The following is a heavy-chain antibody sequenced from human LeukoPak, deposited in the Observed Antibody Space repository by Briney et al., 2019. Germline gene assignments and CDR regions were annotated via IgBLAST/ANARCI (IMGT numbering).Heavy chain of an antibody. D-gene: IGHD3-3*01. J-gene: IGHJ6*02. CDR1: GFTFSSYS. Sequence: GGSLRLSCAASGFTFSSYSMNWVRQAPGKGLEWVSSISSSSSYIYYADSVKGRFTISRDNAKNSLYLQMNSLRAEDTAVYYCARVRLDLGVVGYGMDVWGQGTTVTVSS. V-gene: IGHV3-21*01. CDR3: ARVRLDLGVVGYGMDV. CDR2: ISSSSSYI.